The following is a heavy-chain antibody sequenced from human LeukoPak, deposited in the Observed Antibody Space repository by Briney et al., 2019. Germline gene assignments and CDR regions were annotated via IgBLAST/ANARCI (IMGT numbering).Heavy chain of an antibody. Sequence: SETLSLTCTVSGGSISSYYWSWIRQPPGKGLEWIGYIYYSGSTNYNPSLKSRVTISVDTSKNQFSLKLSSVTAADTAVYYCARVRRAPHDSIVGAFDIWGQGTMVTVSS. CDR1: GGSISSYY. CDR2: IYYSGST. D-gene: IGHD2-21*01. CDR3: ARVRRAPHDSIVGAFDI. V-gene: IGHV4-59*01. J-gene: IGHJ3*02.